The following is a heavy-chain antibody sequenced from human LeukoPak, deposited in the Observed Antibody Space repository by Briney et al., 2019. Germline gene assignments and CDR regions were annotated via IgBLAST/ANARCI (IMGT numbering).Heavy chain of an antibody. Sequence: PGGSLRLSCAASGFAFSSFAMGWVRQSPGKGLEWLSTINDGGNTTFYSDSVKGRFTISRDNSKNTLYLHMDSLRPDDTAMYYCTKELHVAVAVADYYYFYMDVWGRGTAVTVSS. CDR1: GFAFSSFA. CDR2: INDGGNTT. J-gene: IGHJ6*03. D-gene: IGHD6-19*01. CDR3: TKELHVAVAVADYYYFYMDV. V-gene: IGHV3-23*01.